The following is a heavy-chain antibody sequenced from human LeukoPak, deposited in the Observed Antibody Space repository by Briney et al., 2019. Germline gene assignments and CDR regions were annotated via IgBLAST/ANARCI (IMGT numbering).Heavy chain of an antibody. J-gene: IGHJ4*02. CDR1: GGSFSGYY. Sequence: SETLSLTCAVYGGSFSGYYWSWIRQPPGKGLEWIGEINHSGSTNYNPSLKSRVTISVDTSKNQFSLKLSSVTAADTAVYYCARRPARDDCRGGSCHAFDYWGQGTLVTVSS. CDR3: ARRPARDDCRGGSCHAFDY. CDR2: INHSGST. V-gene: IGHV4-34*01. D-gene: IGHD2-15*01.